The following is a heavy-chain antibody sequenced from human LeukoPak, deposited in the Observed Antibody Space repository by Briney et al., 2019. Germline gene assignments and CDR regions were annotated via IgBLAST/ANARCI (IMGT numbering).Heavy chain of an antibody. D-gene: IGHD2-15*01. CDR2: INSYGSST. J-gene: IGHJ4*02. CDR1: GFTFNSYW. Sequence: PGGSLRLPCAASGFTFNSYWMHWVRQAPGKGLVWVSRINSYGSSTSYADSVKGRFTISRDNAKNTLYLQMNSLRAEDTAVYYCARSVAVVTATFGYWGQGTLVTVSS. CDR3: ARSVAVVTATFGY. V-gene: IGHV3-74*01.